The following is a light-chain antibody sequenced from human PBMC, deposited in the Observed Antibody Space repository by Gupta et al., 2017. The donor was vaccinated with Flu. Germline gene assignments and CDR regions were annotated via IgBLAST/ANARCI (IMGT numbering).Light chain of an antibody. CDR1: QSVSTY. V-gene: IGKV3-11*01. CDR2: DAS. J-gene: IGKJ4*01. Sequence: VFTHSPATLAFSPGEKATISCRASQSVSTYVGWYQQKTGQPPRLLIYDASIKAPGIPARFIGSGSGTYFTLSISSLEPDDFAVYYCLLRYCWSAPTFGGGTRVEI. CDR3: LLRYCWSAPT.